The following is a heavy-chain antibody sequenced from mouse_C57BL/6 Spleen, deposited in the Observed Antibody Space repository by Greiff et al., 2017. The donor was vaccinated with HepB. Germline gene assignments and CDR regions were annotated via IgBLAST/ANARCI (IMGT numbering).Heavy chain of an antibody. Sequence: VQLQQSGAELVMPGASVKLSCKASGYTFTSYWMHWVKQRPGQGLEWIGEIDPSDSYTNYNQKFKGKSTLTADKSSSTAYMQLSSLTSEDSAVYYCSMYSYGGSYAIDYWGQGTSVTVSS. J-gene: IGHJ4*01. D-gene: IGHD1-1*01. V-gene: IGHV1-69*01. CDR3: SMYSYGGSYAIDY. CDR2: IDPSDSYT. CDR1: GYTFTSYW.